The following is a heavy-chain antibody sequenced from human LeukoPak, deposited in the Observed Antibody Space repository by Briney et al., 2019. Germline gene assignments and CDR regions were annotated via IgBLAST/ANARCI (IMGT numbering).Heavy chain of an antibody. D-gene: IGHD4-17*01. V-gene: IGHV5-51*01. Sequence: GESLKISCKGSGYSFISYWIGWVRQMPGKGLEWMGIRNPGDSDIRYSPSFQGQVTISADKSTSTAYLQWSSLKASDTAMYYCARQGTTVTHEGAFDIWGQGTMVTVS. J-gene: IGHJ3*02. CDR2: RNPGDSDI. CDR1: GYSFISYW. CDR3: ARQGTTVTHEGAFDI.